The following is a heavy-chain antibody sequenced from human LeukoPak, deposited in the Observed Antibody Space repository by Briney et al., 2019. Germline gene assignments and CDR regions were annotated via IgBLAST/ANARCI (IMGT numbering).Heavy chain of an antibody. CDR2: IIPIFGTA. Sequence: SVEVSCKASGGTFSSYAISWVRQAPGQGLEWMGRIIPIFGTANYAQKFQGRVTITTDESTSTAYMELSSLRSEDTAVYYCAREAMVVTPPFDYWGQGTLVTVSS. V-gene: IGHV1-69*05. J-gene: IGHJ4*02. CDR3: AREAMVVTPPFDY. CDR1: GGTFSSYA. D-gene: IGHD2-21*02.